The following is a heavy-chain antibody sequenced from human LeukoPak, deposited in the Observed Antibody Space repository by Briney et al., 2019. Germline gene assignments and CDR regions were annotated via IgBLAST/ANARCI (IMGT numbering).Heavy chain of an antibody. J-gene: IGHJ4*02. CDR3: ARQIYYYGSGSFYSYFDY. V-gene: IGHV4-39*01. Sequence: SETLSLTCTVSGGSISSSSYYWGWIRQPPGKGLEWIASIYYSGTTYNNPSLKSRVTISVDTSKNQLSLKLSSVTAADTAVYYCARQIYYYGSGSFYSYFDYWGQGTLVTVSS. CDR2: IYYSGTT. CDR1: GGSISSSSYY. D-gene: IGHD3-10*01.